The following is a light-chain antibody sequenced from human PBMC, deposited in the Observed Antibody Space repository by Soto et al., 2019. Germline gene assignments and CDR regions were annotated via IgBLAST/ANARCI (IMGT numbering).Light chain of an antibody. J-gene: IGLJ1*01. CDR3: SSYTSSSTYV. CDR1: SSDVGGVNY. CDR2: EVS. V-gene: IGLV2-14*01. Sequence: QSALTQPASASGSLVQSITISCTGTSSDVGGVNYVSWYQQHPGKAPKLMIYEVSNRPSGVSNRFSGSKSGNTASLPISGLQAEDEADYYCSSYTSSSTYVFGSGTKVTVL.